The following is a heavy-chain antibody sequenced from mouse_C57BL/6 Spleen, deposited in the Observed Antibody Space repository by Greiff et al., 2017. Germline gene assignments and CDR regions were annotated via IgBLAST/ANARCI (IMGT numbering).Heavy chain of an antibody. CDR3: TREGITTVFYYFEY. Sequence: QVHVKQSGAELVRPGASVTLSCKASGYTFTDYEMHWVKQTPVHGLEWIGAIDPETGGTAYNQKFKGKAILTADKSSSTAYMELRSLTSEDSAVYFCTREGITTVFYYFEYWGQGTTLTVSS. J-gene: IGHJ2*01. CDR1: GYTFTDYE. CDR2: IDPETGGT. V-gene: IGHV1-15*01. D-gene: IGHD1-1*01.